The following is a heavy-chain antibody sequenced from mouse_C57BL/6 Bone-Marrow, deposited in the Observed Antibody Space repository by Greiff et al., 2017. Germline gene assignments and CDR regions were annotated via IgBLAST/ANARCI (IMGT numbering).Heavy chain of an antibody. D-gene: IGHD2-12*01. CDR1: GYTFTSYW. Sequence: VKLQESGAELVRPGSSVKLSCKASGYTFTSYWMDWVKQRPGQGLEWIGNIYPSDSATHYNQKFKDKATLTVDKSSSTAYMQLSSLTSEASAVYYCARIYDWFAYWGQGTLVTVSA. J-gene: IGHJ3*01. V-gene: IGHV1-61*01. CDR2: IYPSDSAT. CDR3: ARIYDWFAY.